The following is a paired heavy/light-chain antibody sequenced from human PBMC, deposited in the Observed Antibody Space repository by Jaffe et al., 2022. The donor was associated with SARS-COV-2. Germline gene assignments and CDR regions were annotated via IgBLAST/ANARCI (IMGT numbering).Heavy chain of an antibody. CDR3: AKASSVPCSGGSCYPDY. J-gene: IGHJ4*02. Sequence: EVQLVESGGGLVQPGRSLRLSCAASGFTFDDYAMHWVRQAPGKGLEWVSGISWNSGSIGYADSVKGRFTISRDNAKNSLYLQMNSLRAEDTALYYCAKASSVPCSGGSCYPDYWGQGTLVTVSS. CDR2: ISWNSGSI. CDR1: GFTFDDYA. V-gene: IGHV3-9*01. D-gene: IGHD2-15*01.
Light chain of an antibody. CDR2: EDN. CDR3: QSYDSSSPVV. Sequence: NFMLTQPHSVSESPGKTVTISCTRSSGSIASNYVQWYQQRPGSSPTTVIYEDNQRPSGVPDRFSGSIDSSSNSASLTISGLKTEDEADYYCQSYDSSSPVVFGGGTKLTVL. J-gene: IGLJ2*01. V-gene: IGLV6-57*01. CDR1: SGSIASNY.